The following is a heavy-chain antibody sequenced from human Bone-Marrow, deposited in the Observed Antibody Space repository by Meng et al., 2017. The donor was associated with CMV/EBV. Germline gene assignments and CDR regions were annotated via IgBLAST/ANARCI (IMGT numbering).Heavy chain of an antibody. CDR2: IWYDGSNK. Sequence: GCLRLSCAASGFTFSSYGMHWVRQAPGKGLEWVAVIWYDGSNKYYADSVKGRFTISRDNSKNTLYLQMNSLRAEDTAVYYCAKAGRGEVDLLGGWGQGTLVTVSS. CDR1: GFTFSSYG. CDR3: AKAGRGEVDLLGG. J-gene: IGHJ4*02. V-gene: IGHV3-33*06. D-gene: IGHD2-15*01.